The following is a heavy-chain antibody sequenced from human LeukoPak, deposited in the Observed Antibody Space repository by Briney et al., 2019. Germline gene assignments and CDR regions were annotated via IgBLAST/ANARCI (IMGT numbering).Heavy chain of an antibody. CDR3: AMSVSIAAAGRLDY. D-gene: IGHD6-25*01. Sequence: GGSLRLSCSASGFIISNYAMHWVRQAPGKGLEYVSAISANGGSTYYADSVKGRFTISRDTSKNTLCLQMNSLRAEDTAVYYCAMSVSIAAAGRLDYSGQGTLVIVSS. CDR1: GFIISNYA. J-gene: IGHJ4*02. V-gene: IGHV3-64*04. CDR2: ISANGGST.